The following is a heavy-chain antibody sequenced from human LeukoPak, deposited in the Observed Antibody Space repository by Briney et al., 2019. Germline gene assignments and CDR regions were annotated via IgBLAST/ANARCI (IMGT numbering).Heavy chain of an antibody. CDR1: GFTFSNYW. Sequence: GGSLRLSCAASGFTFSNYWMNWVRQAPGKGLEWVANIKQDASEKYYVDSVKGRFTISRDNAKSSLYLQMNSLRAEDTAVYYCVRAREVGATHLRTGVWGQGTLVTVSS. J-gene: IGHJ4*02. CDR2: IKQDASEK. CDR3: VRAREVGATHLRTGV. V-gene: IGHV3-7*01. D-gene: IGHD1-26*01.